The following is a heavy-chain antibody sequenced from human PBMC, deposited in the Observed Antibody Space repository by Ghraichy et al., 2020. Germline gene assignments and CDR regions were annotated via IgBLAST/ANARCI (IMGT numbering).Heavy chain of an antibody. J-gene: IGHJ2*01. Sequence: GGSLRLSCAASGFTFTDYSMNWVRQAPGKGLEWVSSISITSSYIYYADSVKGRFTISRDNAKNSLYLQLNGLRAEDTAIYYCARDQALVTTSGLRGWYFDLWGRGSLVTVSS. CDR3: ARDQALVTTSGLRGWYFDL. V-gene: IGHV3-21*01. CDR2: ISITSSYI. CDR1: GFTFTDYS. D-gene: IGHD4-17*01.